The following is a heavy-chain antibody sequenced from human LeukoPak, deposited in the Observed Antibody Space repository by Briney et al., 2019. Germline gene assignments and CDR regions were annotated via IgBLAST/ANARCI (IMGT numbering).Heavy chain of an antibody. CDR3: ARGSGRGDY. Sequence: GGSLRLSCAASGFTFSSYWMSWVRQAPGKGLEWVANIKQEGSEKYYVGSVKGRFTISRDNAKNSLYLQMNSLRAEDTAVYCCARGSGRGDYWGQGTLVTVSS. CDR2: IKQEGSEK. J-gene: IGHJ4*02. CDR1: GFTFSSYW. V-gene: IGHV3-7*01. D-gene: IGHD3-10*01.